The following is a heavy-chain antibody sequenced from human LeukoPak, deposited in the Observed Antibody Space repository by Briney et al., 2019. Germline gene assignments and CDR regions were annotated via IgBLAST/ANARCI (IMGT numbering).Heavy chain of an antibody. D-gene: IGHD3-3*01. V-gene: IGHV3-64*01. CDR2: ISSNGGST. J-gene: IGHJ4*02. CDR3: ARDGIDFWSGYYYYFDY. Sequence: GGSLRLSCAASGFTFSSYAVHWVRQAPGKGLEYVSAISSNGGSTYYANSVKGRFTISRDNSKNTLYLQMGSLRAEDMAVYYCARDGIDFWSGYYYYFDYWGQGTLVTVSS. CDR1: GFTFSSYA.